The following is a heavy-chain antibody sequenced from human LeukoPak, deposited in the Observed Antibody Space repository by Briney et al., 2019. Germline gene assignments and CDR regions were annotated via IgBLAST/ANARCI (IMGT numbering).Heavy chain of an antibody. V-gene: IGHV4-31*03. Sequence: SQTLSLTCTVSGGSISSGGYFWNWIRQLPGKGLEWIGYIYSSGSTYNPSLKSRVIISLDTSKNQFSLKLNSVTAADTAVYYCAKGPNIVVVPADYWGQGTLVTVSS. CDR2: IYSSGST. J-gene: IGHJ4*02. CDR3: AKGPNIVVVPADY. CDR1: GGSISSGGYF. D-gene: IGHD2-2*01.